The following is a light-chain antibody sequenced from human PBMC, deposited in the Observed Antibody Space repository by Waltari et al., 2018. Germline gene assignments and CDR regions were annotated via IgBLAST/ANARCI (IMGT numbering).Light chain of an antibody. CDR1: SGHSTYA. CDR3: QTWTTDTVL. CDR2: INTGGSH. V-gene: IGLV4-69*01. J-gene: IGLJ3*02. Sequence: QLVLTQSPSASASLGASVKLTCTLSSGHSTYAIAWHQQQPEKGPRYLMKINTGGSHRKGGGFPDRFSGSSSGAVRYLTISSLQYEDEAVYFGQTWTTDTVLFGGGTKLTVL.